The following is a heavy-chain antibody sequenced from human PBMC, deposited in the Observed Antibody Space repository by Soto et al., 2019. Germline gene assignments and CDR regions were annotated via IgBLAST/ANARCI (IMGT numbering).Heavy chain of an antibody. CDR2: IYSGGST. D-gene: IGHD6-25*01. V-gene: IGHV3-53*04. CDR3: ARDPRPSA. CDR1: GFTVSSNY. J-gene: IGHJ4*02. Sequence: EVQLVESGGGLVQPGGSLRLSCAASGFTVSSNYMSWVRQAPGKGLEWDSIIYSGGSTYYADSVKGRFTISRHNSKNTLYLQMNSLRADDTAMYYCARDPRPSAWGQGTLVTVSS.